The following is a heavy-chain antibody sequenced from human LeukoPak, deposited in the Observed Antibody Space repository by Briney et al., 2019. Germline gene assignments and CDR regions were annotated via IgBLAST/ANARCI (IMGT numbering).Heavy chain of an antibody. V-gene: IGHV4-59*01. CDR2: IYYSGST. D-gene: IGHD3-10*01. CDR3: ARDRGNYYGSGSSSSTHWFDP. CDR1: GGSISSYY. Sequence: PSETLSLTCTVSGGSISSYYWSWIRQPPGKGLEWIGYIYYSGSTNYNPSLKSRVTISVDTSKNQFSLKLSSVTAADTAVYYCARDRGNYYGSGSSSSTHWFDPWGQGTLVTVSS. J-gene: IGHJ5*02.